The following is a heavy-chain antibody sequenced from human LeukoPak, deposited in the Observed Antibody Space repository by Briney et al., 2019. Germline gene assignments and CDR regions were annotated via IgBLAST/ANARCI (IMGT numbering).Heavy chain of an antibody. CDR1: GYTFTSYG. CDR2: ISAYNGNT. V-gene: IGHV1-18*04. CDR3: ARGSFCSSTSCYTYYFDY. D-gene: IGHD2-2*02. J-gene: IGHJ4*02. Sequence: EASVKVSCKASGYTFTSYGISWVRQAPGQGLEWMGWISAYNGNTNYAQKPQGRVTMTTDTSTSTAYMELRSLRSDDTAVYYCARGSFCSSTSCYTYYFDYWGQGTLVTVSS.